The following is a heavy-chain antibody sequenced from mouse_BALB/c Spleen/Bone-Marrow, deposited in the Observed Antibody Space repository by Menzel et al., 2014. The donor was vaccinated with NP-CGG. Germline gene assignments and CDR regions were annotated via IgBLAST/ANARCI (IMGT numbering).Heavy chain of an antibody. D-gene: IGHD3-1*01. CDR3: ARFSSGYQAWFAY. CDR1: GYTFTNYY. J-gene: IGHJ3*01. V-gene: IGHV1S56*01. CDR2: IYPGNVNT. Sequence: QVQLKHSGPELVKPGASVRISCKASGYTFTNYYIHWVKQRPGQGLEWIGWIYPGNVNTKYNEKFKDKATLTADKSSSTAYMQFSSLTSEDSAVYFCARFSSGYQAWFAYWGQGTLVTVSA.